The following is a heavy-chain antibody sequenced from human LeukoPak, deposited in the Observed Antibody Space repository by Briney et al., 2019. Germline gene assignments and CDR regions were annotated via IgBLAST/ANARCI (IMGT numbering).Heavy chain of an antibody. CDR3: ARNAYSSSFPFQH. J-gene: IGHJ1*01. CDR2: IIPIFGTA. V-gene: IGHV1-69*13. CDR1: GGTFSSYA. D-gene: IGHD6-6*01. Sequence: GASVKVSCKASGGTFSSYAISWVRQAPGQGLEWMGGIIPIFGTANYAQKFQGRVTITADESTSTAYMELSSLRSEDTAVYYCARNAYSSSFPFQHWGQGTLVTVSS.